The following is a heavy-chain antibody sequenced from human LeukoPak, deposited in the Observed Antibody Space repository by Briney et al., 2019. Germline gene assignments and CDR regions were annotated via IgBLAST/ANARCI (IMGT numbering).Heavy chain of an antibody. V-gene: IGHV1-18*01. CDR1: GYTFTSYG. Sequence: ASVTVPCKASGYTFTSYGISWVRQAPGQGLEWMGWISAYNGNTNYAQKLQGRVTMTTDTSTSTAYMELRSLRSDDTAVYYCASSGYCSSTSCSLDYWGQGTLVTVSS. CDR2: ISAYNGNT. J-gene: IGHJ4*02. D-gene: IGHD2-2*01. CDR3: ASSGYCSSTSCSLDY.